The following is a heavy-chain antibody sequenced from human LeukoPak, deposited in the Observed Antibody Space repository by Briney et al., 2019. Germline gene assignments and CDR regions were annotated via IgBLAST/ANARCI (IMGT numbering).Heavy chain of an antibody. CDR1: GFTFSSYG. D-gene: IGHD5-18*01. Sequence: GGSLRLSCAASGFTFSSYGMNWVRQAPGKGLEWVSYISSSSSTIYYADSVKGRFTISRDNAKNSLYLQMNSLRAEDTAVYYCAREGYIYGIDYWGQGTLVTVSS. CDR2: ISSSSSTI. V-gene: IGHV3-48*01. CDR3: AREGYIYGIDY. J-gene: IGHJ4*02.